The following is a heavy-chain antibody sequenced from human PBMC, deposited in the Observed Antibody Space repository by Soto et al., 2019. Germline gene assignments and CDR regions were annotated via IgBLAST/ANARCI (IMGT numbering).Heavy chain of an antibody. J-gene: IGHJ6*02. CDR1: GGTFSSYA. CDR2: IIPIFGTA. CDR3: ARGRGTIFGVVIGRYGMDV. D-gene: IGHD3-3*01. Sequence: SVKVSCKASGGTFSSYAISWVRQAPGQGLEWMGGIIPIFGTANYAQKFQGRVTITADESTSTAYMELSSLRSEDTAVYYCARGRGTIFGVVIGRYGMDVWGQGXTVTVSS. V-gene: IGHV1-69*13.